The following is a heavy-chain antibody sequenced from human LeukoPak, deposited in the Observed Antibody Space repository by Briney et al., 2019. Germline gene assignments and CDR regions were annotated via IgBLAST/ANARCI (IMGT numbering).Heavy chain of an antibody. CDR2: ISGSGGST. CDR3: AKSYYYNSGSWGIFDY. D-gene: IGHD3-10*01. Sequence: GGSLRLSCAASGFTLSSYAMSWVRQAPGKGLEWVSGISGSGGSTYYADSVKGRFTISRDSSKNTLYLQMNTLRAEDTAVYYCAKSYYYNSGSWGIFDYWGQGTLVTVSS. V-gene: IGHV3-23*01. J-gene: IGHJ4*01. CDR1: GFTLSSYA.